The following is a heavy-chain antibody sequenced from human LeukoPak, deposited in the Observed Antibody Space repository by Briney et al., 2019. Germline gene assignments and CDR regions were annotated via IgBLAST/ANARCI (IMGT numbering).Heavy chain of an antibody. J-gene: IGHJ4*02. CDR1: GFTFSSYW. Sequence: GGSLRLSCAASGFTFSSYWMSWVRQAPGKGLEWVANIKQDGSEKYYVDSVKGRFTISRDNAKNSLYLQMNSLRAEDTAVYYCARSGTYYYGSGDYWGQGTLVTVSS. D-gene: IGHD3-10*01. CDR3: ARSGTYYYGSGDY. V-gene: IGHV3-7*01. CDR2: IKQDGSEK.